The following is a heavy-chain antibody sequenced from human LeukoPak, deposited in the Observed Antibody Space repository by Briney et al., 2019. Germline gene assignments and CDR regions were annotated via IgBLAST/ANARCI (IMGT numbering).Heavy chain of an antibody. V-gene: IGHV3-33*06. CDR1: GFTFSSYG. J-gene: IGHJ6*03. Sequence: PGRSLRLSCAASGFTFSSYGMHWVRQASGKGLEWVAVIWYDGSNKYYADSVKGRFTISRDNSKNTLYLQMNSLRAEDTAVYYCAKAQTGTTEYYYYMDVWGKGTTVTVSS. D-gene: IGHD1-7*01. CDR2: IWYDGSNK. CDR3: AKAQTGTTEYYYYMDV.